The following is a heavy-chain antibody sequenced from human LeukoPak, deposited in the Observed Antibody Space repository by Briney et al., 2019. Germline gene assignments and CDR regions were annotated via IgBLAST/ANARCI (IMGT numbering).Heavy chain of an antibody. J-gene: IGHJ3*01. Sequence: SVKVSCKTTGGRFKSYGFSWVRQAPGQGLEWMGGIIPVFDRPNYAQKFEGRVTITADKSTNTTYMEISRLTSGDTAVYYCARDAQWELRAFDVWGRGTMVIVSS. CDR3: ARDAQWELRAFDV. D-gene: IGHD1-7*01. CDR2: IIPVFDRP. CDR1: GGRFKSYG. V-gene: IGHV1-69*06.